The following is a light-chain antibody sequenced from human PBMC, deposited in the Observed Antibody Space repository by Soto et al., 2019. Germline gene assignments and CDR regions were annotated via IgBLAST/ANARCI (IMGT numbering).Light chain of an antibody. J-gene: IGKJ4*01. CDR2: GAS. CDR1: QSVSSN. CDR3: QQYNYWPTR. Sequence: EIVMTQSPATLSVSPGERATLSCRASQSVSSNLAWYQQKPGQAPRLLIYGASTRATGIPARFSGSGSGTEFTITISSLQSEDFAVYYCQQYNYWPTRFGGGTKVEIK. V-gene: IGKV3-15*01.